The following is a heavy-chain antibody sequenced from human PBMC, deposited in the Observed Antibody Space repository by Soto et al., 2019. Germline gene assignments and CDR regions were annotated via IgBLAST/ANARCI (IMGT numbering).Heavy chain of an antibody. CDR2: ISSSSSYT. CDR3: ARDIPRGPHLGAYGMDV. D-gene: IGHD3-16*01. V-gene: IGHV3-21*05. Sequence: PGGSLRLSCAASGFTFSSYSMNWVRQAPGKGLEWVSYISSSSSYTNYADPVKGRFTISRDNAKNSLYLQMNSLRAEDTAVYYCARDIPRGPHLGAYGMDVWGQGTTVTVSS. CDR1: GFTFSSYS. J-gene: IGHJ6*02.